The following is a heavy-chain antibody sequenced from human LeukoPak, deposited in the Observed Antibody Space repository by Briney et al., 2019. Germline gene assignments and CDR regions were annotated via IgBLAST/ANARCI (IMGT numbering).Heavy chain of an antibody. D-gene: IGHD2-15*01. V-gene: IGHV1-2*02. J-gene: IGHJ6*02. CDR2: INPNSGGT. Sequence: ASVKVSCKASGYTFTGYYMHWVRQAPGQGLEWMGWINPNSGGTNYAQKFQGRVTMTRDTSISTAYMELSRLRSDDTAVYYCARGGVVVVDSDGMDVWGQGTTVTVSS. CDR1: GYTFTGYY. CDR3: ARGGVVVVDSDGMDV.